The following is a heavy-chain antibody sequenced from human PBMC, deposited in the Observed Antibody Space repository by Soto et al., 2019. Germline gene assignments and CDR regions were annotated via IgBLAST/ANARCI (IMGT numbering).Heavy chain of an antibody. J-gene: IGHJ6*03. CDR1: GYTFTSYG. CDR2: ISAYNGNT. V-gene: IGHV1-18*01. D-gene: IGHD3-3*01. CDR3: AREGVLRFLEWLSQPNYYYYYYMDV. Sequence: ASVKVSCKASGYTFTSYGISWVRQAPGQGLEWMGWISAYNGNTNYAQKLQGRVTMTTDTSTSTAYMELRSLRSDDTAVYYCAREGVLRFLEWLSQPNYYYYYYMDVWGKGTTVTVSS.